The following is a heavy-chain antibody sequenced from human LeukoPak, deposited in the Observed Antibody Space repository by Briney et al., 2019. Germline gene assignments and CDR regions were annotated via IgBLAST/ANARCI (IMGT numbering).Heavy chain of an antibody. CDR3: ARSSLYYDSSGYYAGAFDI. Sequence: SETLSLTCTVAGYSISSGYYWGWIRQPPGKGLEWIGSISYSGSTYYNPSLKSRVTISVDTSKNHFSLKLSSVTAADTAVYYCARSSLYYDSSGYYAGAFDIWGQGTMVTVSS. D-gene: IGHD3-22*01. V-gene: IGHV4-38-2*02. CDR2: ISYSGST. J-gene: IGHJ3*02. CDR1: GYSISSGYY.